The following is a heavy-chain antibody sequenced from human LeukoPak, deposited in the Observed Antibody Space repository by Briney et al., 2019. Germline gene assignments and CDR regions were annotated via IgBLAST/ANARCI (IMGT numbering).Heavy chain of an antibody. CDR2: ISSSSTI. J-gene: IGHJ4*02. D-gene: IGHD6-19*01. CDR3: ARGAHESSGWFEGYY. Sequence: GGSLRLSCAASGFTFSSYAMSWVRQAPGKGLEWVSYISSSSTIYYADSVKGRFTISRDNAKNSLYLQMNSLRAEDTAVYYCARGAHESSGWFEGYYWGQGTLVTVSS. CDR1: GFTFSSYA. V-gene: IGHV3-48*04.